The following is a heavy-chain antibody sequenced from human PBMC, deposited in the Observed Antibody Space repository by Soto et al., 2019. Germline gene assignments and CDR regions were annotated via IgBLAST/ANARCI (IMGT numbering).Heavy chain of an antibody. Sequence: QLQLHESGPGLVKPSETLSLTCTVSGGSISSSNYYWAWIRQPPGKGLEWIGSFYYTGSTYYNPSLKSRVSISVDTSKNQFSLKLSSVTAADTPVYYCARPIEGGSSGYYHWGQGTLVTVSS. D-gene: IGHD3-22*01. V-gene: IGHV4-39*01. CDR3: ARPIEGGSSGYYH. CDR2: FYYTGST. CDR1: GGSISSSNYY. J-gene: IGHJ5*02.